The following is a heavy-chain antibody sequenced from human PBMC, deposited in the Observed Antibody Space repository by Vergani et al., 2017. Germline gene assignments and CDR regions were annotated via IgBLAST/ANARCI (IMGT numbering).Heavy chain of an antibody. CDR3: AKEWARKRPDYGDYWYFDL. Sequence: EVQLLESGGGLVQPGGSLRLSCAASGFTFSSYAMSWVRQAPGKGLEWVSAISGSGGSTYYADSVKGRFTISRDNSKTTLYLQMNSLRAEDTAVYYCAKEWARKRPDYGDYWYFDLWGRGTLVTVSS. CDR1: GFTFSSYA. D-gene: IGHD4-17*01. CDR2: ISGSGGST. J-gene: IGHJ2*01. V-gene: IGHV3-23*01.